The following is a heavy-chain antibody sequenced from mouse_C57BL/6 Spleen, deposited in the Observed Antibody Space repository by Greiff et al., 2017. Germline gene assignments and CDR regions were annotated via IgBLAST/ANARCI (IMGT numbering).Heavy chain of an antibody. CDR1: GYTFTSYW. V-gene: IGHV1-59*01. Sequence: VQLQQPGAELVRPGTSVKLSCKASGYTFTSYWMHWVKQRPGQGLEWIGVIDPSDSYTNYNQKFKGKATLTVDTSANTAYMQLSSLTSEDSEVYYCARRGNEGFAYWGQGTLVTVSA. CDR2: IDPSDSYT. J-gene: IGHJ3*01. D-gene: IGHD2-1*01. CDR3: ARRGNEGFAY.